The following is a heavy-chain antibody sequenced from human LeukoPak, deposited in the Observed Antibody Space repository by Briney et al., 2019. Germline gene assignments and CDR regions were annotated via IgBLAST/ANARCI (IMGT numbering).Heavy chain of an antibody. Sequence: PGGSLRLSCAAAGFTFSSYWTHWVRQAPGKGLEWVSAIHGSGGRTYYEDSVNSRFNNSRDNSKKTPYLQMNSLRAEDTAVYYCAKRYQYYFDYWGQGTLVTVSS. J-gene: IGHJ4*02. CDR2: IHGSGGRT. V-gene: IGHV3-23*01. D-gene: IGHD2-2*01. CDR3: AKRYQYYFDY. CDR1: GFTFSSYW.